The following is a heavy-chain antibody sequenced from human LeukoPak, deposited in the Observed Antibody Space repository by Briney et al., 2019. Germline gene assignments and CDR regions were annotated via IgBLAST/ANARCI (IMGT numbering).Heavy chain of an antibody. V-gene: IGHV3-30*02. J-gene: IGHJ4*02. D-gene: IGHD2/OR15-2a*01. CDR2: IRYDGSNK. CDR3: AKTVVKVGLFDY. Sequence: GGSLRLSCAASGFTFSSYGMHWARQAPGKGLEWVAFIRYDGSNKYYADSVKGRFTISRDNSKNTLYLQMNSLRAEDTAVYYCAKTVVKVGLFDYWGQGTLVTVSS. CDR1: GFTFSSYG.